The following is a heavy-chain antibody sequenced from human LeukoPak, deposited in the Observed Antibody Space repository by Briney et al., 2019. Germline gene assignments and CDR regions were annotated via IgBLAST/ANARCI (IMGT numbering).Heavy chain of an antibody. J-gene: IGHJ4*02. CDR3: AKDTKWELNAYYIDY. D-gene: IGHD1-26*01. CDR1: GFTFSLSA. V-gene: IGHV3-73*01. Sequence: PGGPLRLSCAASGFTFSLSAMHWVRQASGKGLEWVGRVRSKANSYATSYAASVKGRFTISRDDSKNMAYLQMKSLKTEDTAVYYCAKDTKWELNAYYIDYWGQGTLVTVSS. CDR2: VRSKANSYAT.